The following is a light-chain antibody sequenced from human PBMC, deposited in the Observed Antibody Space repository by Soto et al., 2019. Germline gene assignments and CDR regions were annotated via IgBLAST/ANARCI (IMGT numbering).Light chain of an antibody. CDR3: CSHARSSTYV. Sequence: QSVLTQPASVSGSPGQSITISCTGTTSDVGRYNYVSWYQQHPGKVPKLMIYDVNNRPSGVSNRFSGSKSGNTASLTISGLQAEDEADYYCCSHARSSTYVFGTGTKLTVL. J-gene: IGLJ1*01. V-gene: IGLV2-14*03. CDR1: TSDVGRYNY. CDR2: DVN.